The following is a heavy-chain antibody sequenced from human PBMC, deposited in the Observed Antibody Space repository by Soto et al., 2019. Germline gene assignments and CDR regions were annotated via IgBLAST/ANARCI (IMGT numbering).Heavy chain of an antibody. CDR2: IYHGGST. CDR3: ARFLWIQLWAEEYFDY. CDR1: GDSISSTYYS. D-gene: IGHD5-18*01. Sequence: QLQLQESGPGLVKPSQTLSLTCTVSGDSISSTYYSWGWIRQPPGKGLEWIGRIYHGGSTYYNPSLKGRVTISVDTSQIQFSLRLSSVTAADTAVYYCARFLWIQLWAEEYFDYWGQGTLVTVSS. J-gene: IGHJ4*02. V-gene: IGHV4-39*01.